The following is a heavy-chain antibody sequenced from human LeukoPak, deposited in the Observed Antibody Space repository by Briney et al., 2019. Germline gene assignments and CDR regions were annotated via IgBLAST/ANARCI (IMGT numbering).Heavy chain of an antibody. CDR1: GDSISSYY. CDR2: IYYSGST. D-gene: IGHD3-3*01. CDR3: ATTTIFGGPGRFDP. Sequence: SETLSLTCTVSGDSISSYYWSWIRQPPGKGLEWIGYIYYSGSTNYNPSLKSRVTISVDTSKNQFSLKLSSVTAADTAVYYCATTTIFGGPGRFDPWGQGTLVTVSS. V-gene: IGHV4-59*01. J-gene: IGHJ5*02.